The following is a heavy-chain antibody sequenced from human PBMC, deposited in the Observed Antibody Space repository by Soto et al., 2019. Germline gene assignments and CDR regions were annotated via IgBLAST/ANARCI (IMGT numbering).Heavy chain of an antibody. Sequence: GALVKVSCKASGGTFSSYAISWLRQSPGQGLEWMGGIIPIFGTANYAQKFQGRVTITADESTSTAYMELSSLRSEDTAVYYCARLPLKGPGAFDIWGQGTMVTVSS. CDR3: ARLPLKGPGAFDI. V-gene: IGHV1-69*13. CDR2: IIPIFGTA. J-gene: IGHJ3*02. CDR1: GGTFSSYA.